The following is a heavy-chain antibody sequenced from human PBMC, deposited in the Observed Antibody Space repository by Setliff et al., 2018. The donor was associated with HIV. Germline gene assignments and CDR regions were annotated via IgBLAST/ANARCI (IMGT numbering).Heavy chain of an antibody. J-gene: IGHJ6*02. CDR3: ARGHCSGTNCYGVDYYGMDV. CDR2: IYHTEYT. V-gene: IGHV4-4*02. D-gene: IGHD2-2*01. Sequence: SETLSLTCAVSGGSLSSDNWWTWVRQPPGKGLEWIGEIYHTEYTNYGPSLKSRVSMSVDRSKNQFSLNLTSVTAADTAVYYCARGHCSGTNCYGVDYYGMDVWGQGTTVTVSS. CDR1: GGSLSSDNW.